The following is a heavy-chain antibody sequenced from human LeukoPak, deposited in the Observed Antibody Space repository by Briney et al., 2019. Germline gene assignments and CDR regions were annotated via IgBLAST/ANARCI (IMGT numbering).Heavy chain of an antibody. Sequence: SETLSLTCTVSGGSISSGEHYWSWLRQAPGKGLEWIGHIYNSGSTHYNPSLKSRVTISSDTSKNQFSLKLSSVTAADTAVYYCARGKGYSYGIDYWGQGTLVTVSS. CDR3: ARGKGYSYGIDY. D-gene: IGHD5-18*01. V-gene: IGHV4-30-4*01. CDR2: IYNSGST. CDR1: GGSISSGEHY. J-gene: IGHJ4*02.